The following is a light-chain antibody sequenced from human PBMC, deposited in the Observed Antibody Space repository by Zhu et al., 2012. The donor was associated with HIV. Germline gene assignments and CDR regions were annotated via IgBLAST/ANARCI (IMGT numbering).Light chain of an antibody. CDR2: GAS. CDR3: QQYGSSPPTYT. J-gene: IGKJ2*01. V-gene: IGKV3-20*01. Sequence: MVLTQSPGTLSLSPGERATLSCRASQTFSSNYLAWYQQKPGQAPRLLIYGASSRATGIPDRFSGSGSGTDFTLTISRLEPEDFAVYYCQQYGSSPPTYTFGQGTNLEIK. CDR1: QTFSSNY.